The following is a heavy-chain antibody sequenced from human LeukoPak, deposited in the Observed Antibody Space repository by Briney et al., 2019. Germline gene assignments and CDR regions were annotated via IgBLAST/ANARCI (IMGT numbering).Heavy chain of an antibody. Sequence: SETLSLTCTVSGDSVSSGSYYWSWIRQPPGKGLEWIGYIYYSGSTNYNPSLKSRVTISINTSKNQFSLKLNSVTAADTAVYYCARGRPLGFMDYWGQGTLVTVSS. CDR3: ARGRPLGFMDY. D-gene: IGHD3-16*01. CDR2: IYYSGST. V-gene: IGHV4-61*01. J-gene: IGHJ4*02. CDR1: GDSVSSGSYY.